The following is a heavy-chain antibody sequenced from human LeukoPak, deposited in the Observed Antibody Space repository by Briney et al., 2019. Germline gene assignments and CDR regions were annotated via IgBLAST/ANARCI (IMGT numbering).Heavy chain of an antibody. CDR2: IYTSGST. CDR3: AREGTWFGWGRDYYYMDV. J-gene: IGHJ6*03. D-gene: IGHD6-19*01. CDR1: GGSLSRGSYY. Sequence: SQTLSLTCTVSGGSLSRGSYYWRWLRQPAGRGLEGIGRIYTSGSTNYNPSLKSRVTISVDTSKNQFSLKLSSVTAADTAVYYCAREGTWFGWGRDYYYMDVWGKGTTVTVSS. V-gene: IGHV4-61*02.